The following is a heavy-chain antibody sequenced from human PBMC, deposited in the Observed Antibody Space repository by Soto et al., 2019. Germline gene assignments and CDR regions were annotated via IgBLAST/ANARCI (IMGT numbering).Heavy chain of an antibody. CDR2: IIPIFGTA. CDR1: GGTFSSYA. V-gene: IGHV1-69*13. J-gene: IGHJ5*02. Sequence: SVKVSCKASGGTFSSYAISWVRQAPGQGLEWMGGIIPIFGTANYAQKFRGRVTITADESTSTAYMELSSLRSEDTAVYYCARDPTQPYCSGGSYDFSNWFDPWGQGTLVTVSS. CDR3: ARDPTQPYCSGGSYDFSNWFDP. D-gene: IGHD2-15*01.